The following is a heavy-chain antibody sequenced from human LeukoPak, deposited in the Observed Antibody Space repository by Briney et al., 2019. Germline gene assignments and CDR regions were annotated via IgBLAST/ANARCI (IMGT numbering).Heavy chain of an antibody. V-gene: IGHV7-4-1*02. J-gene: IGHJ6*03. Sequence: ASVKVSCKASGYTFTNYAMNWVRQAPGQGLEGMGWINTNTGNPTYAQGFTGRFVFSLDTSVSTAYLQISSLKAEDTAVYYCARGVAAAGTNYYYYMDVWGKGTTVTVSS. CDR1: GYTFTNYA. CDR3: ARGVAAAGTNYYYYMDV. CDR2: INTNTGNP. D-gene: IGHD6-13*01.